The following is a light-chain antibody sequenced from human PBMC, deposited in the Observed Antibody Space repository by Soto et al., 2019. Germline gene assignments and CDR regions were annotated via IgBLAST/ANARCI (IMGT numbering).Light chain of an antibody. V-gene: IGLV2-14*01. J-gene: IGLJ1*01. CDR3: SSYTRSSILLYV. CDR2: DVS. Sequence: QSVLTQPASVSGSPGQAITISCSGTSSDVGGYNYVSWYQQHPGKAPKVMIYDVSNRPSGVSNRFSGSKSGNTASLTISGLQAEDEADYYCSSYTRSSILLYVFGTGTKLTVL. CDR1: SSDVGGYNY.